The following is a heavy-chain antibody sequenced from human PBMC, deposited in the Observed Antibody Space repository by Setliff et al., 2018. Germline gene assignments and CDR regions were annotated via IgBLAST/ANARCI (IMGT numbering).Heavy chain of an antibody. J-gene: IGHJ6*03. D-gene: IGHD3-3*01. CDR1: GGSFSGYY. CDR2: IIHSGST. CDR3: ARVGMYYNFWSGYYTYYYYYYMDV. V-gene: IGHV4-34*12. Sequence: SETLSLTCAVYGGSFSGYYWSWIRQPPGKRLEWIGEIIHSGSTNYKPSLKSRVTISRDTSKNQYSLKLSSVTAADTAVYYGARVGMYYNFWSGYYTYYYYYYMDVWGKGTTVTVSS.